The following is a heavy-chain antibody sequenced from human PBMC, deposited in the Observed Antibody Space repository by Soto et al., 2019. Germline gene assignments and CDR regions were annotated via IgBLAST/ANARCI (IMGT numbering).Heavy chain of an antibody. CDR1: GGSFSGYY. V-gene: IGHV4-34*01. Sequence: PSETLSLTCAVYGGSFSGYYWSWIRQPPGKGLEWIGEINHSGSTNYNPSLKSRVTISVDTSKNQFSLKLSSVTAADTAVYYCARTTYYYDSSGPSQKVVDYWGQGTLVTVSS. CDR3: ARTTYYYDSSGPSQKVVDY. D-gene: IGHD3-22*01. J-gene: IGHJ4*02. CDR2: INHSGST.